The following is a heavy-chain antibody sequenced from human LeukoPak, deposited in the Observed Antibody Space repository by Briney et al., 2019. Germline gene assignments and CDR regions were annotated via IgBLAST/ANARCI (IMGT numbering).Heavy chain of an antibody. Sequence: ASVKVSCKXSGYTFTGYYMHWVRQAPGQGLEWMGWINPNSGGTNYAQKFQGRVTMTRDTSISTAYMELSRLRSDDTAVYYCARVMVRGVMSRFDPWGQGTLVTVSS. CDR1: GYTFTGYY. V-gene: IGHV1-2*02. CDR3: ARVMVRGVMSRFDP. CDR2: INPNSGGT. D-gene: IGHD3-10*01. J-gene: IGHJ5*02.